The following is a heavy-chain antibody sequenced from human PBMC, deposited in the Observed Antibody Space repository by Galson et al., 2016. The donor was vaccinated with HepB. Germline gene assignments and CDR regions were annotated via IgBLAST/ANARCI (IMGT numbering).Heavy chain of an antibody. CDR1: GGSLSDYY. J-gene: IGHJ5*02. V-gene: IGHV4-34*10. CDR3: ARAPEYRDAGSPYNWFEP. D-gene: IGHD6-6*01. Sequence: LSLTCAVYGGSLSDYYWIWIRQTPEKGLEGIGENDQSGFTTYKSSLQSRLTLSVDTSKNQFYLKMNSKSAADTAVYYCARAPEYRDAGSPYNWFEPWGQGTLVTVSP. CDR2: NDQSGFT.